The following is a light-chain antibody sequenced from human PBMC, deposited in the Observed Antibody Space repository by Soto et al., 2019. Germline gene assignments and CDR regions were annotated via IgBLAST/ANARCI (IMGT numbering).Light chain of an antibody. CDR2: DAS. Sequence: EIVLTQSPATRSLSPGERATLSCRASQSVSSYLAWYQQKPGQAPRLLIYDASNRAPGIPARFSGSGSGTDFTLTLSSLEPEDFAVYYCQQRSNWLFTFGPGTKVDIK. CDR3: QQRSNWLFT. V-gene: IGKV3-11*01. CDR1: QSVSSY. J-gene: IGKJ3*01.